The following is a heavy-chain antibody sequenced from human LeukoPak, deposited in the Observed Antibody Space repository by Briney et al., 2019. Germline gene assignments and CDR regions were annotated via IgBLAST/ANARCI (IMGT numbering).Heavy chain of an antibody. CDR1: GYTFTSYG. V-gene: IGHV1-18*01. CDR3: ARTITMVRGVNPPTPDAFDI. D-gene: IGHD3-10*01. CDR2: ISAYNGNT. J-gene: IGHJ3*02. Sequence: APVKVSCKASGYTFTSYGISWVRQAPGQGLEWMGWISAYNGNTNYAQKLQGRVTMTTDTSTSTAYMELRSLRSDDTAVYYCARTITMVRGVNPPTPDAFDIWGQGTMVTVSS.